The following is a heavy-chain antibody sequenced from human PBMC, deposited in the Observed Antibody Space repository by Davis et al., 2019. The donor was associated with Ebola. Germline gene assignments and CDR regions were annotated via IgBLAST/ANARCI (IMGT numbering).Heavy chain of an antibody. CDR2: IWYDGSNK. J-gene: IGHJ4*02. Sequence: GESLKISCAASGFTFSSYGMHWVRQAPGKGLEWVAVIWYDGSNKYYADSVKGRFTISRDNSKNTLYLQMNSLRAEDTAVYYCARVSKTGEIDYWGQGTLVTVSS. CDR3: ARVSKTGEIDY. D-gene: IGHD7-27*01. CDR1: GFTFSSYG. V-gene: IGHV3-33*01.